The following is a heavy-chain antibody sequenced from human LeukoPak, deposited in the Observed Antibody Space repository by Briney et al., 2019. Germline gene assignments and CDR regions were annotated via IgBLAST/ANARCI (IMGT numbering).Heavy chain of an antibody. V-gene: IGHV1-18*04. Sequence: ASVKVSCKASGYTFTSCGISWVRQGHGQGLEWMGWISAYNGNTNYAQKLQGRVTMTTDTSPSTAYMEPRSLRSDDTAVYYCARDSITRAAAGTPWGQGTLVTVSS. J-gene: IGHJ5*02. CDR1: GYTFTSCG. CDR2: ISAYNGNT. D-gene: IGHD6-13*01. CDR3: ARDSITRAAAGTP.